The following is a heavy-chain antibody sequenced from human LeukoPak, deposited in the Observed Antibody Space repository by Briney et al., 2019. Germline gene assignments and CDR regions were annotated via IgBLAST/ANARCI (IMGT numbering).Heavy chain of an antibody. Sequence: WVRQPPGKGLEWVSGISWNSGSIGYADSVKGRFTISRDNAKNSLYLQMNSLRAEDMALYYCAKDSGVALSDAFDIWGQGTMVTVSS. CDR3: AKDSGVALSDAFDI. CDR2: ISWNSGSI. V-gene: IGHV3-9*03. J-gene: IGHJ3*02. D-gene: IGHD2-8*02.